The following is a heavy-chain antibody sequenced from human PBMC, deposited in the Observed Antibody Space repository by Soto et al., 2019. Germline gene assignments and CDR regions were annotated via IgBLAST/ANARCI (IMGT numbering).Heavy chain of an antibody. CDR1: GGSISSGDYF. V-gene: IGHV4-30-4*01. Sequence: KASETLSLTCTVSGGSISSGDYFWSWIRQSPGKGLEWIGYISSIGSTYYNPSLKSRVSVSRDTSKNQFSLKLSSVTTTDTAVYYCARGLVIRPYYYHGMDVWGQGTTVTVS. CDR2: ISSIGST. D-gene: IGHD3-9*01. CDR3: ARGLVIRPYYYHGMDV. J-gene: IGHJ6*02.